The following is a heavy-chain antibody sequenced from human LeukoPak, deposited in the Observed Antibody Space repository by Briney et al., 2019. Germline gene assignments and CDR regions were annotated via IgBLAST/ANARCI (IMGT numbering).Heavy chain of an antibody. J-gene: IGHJ4*02. CDR2: ISSSSSYI. CDR3: AREGYDSSGYIYFDY. V-gene: IGHV3-21*01. CDR1: GFTFSSYS. D-gene: IGHD3-22*01. Sequence: GGSLRLSCAASGFTFSSYSMNWVRQAPGKGLAWVSSISSSSSYIYYADSVKGRFTISRDNAKNSLYLQMNSLRAEDTAVYYCAREGYDSSGYIYFDYWGQGTLVTVSS.